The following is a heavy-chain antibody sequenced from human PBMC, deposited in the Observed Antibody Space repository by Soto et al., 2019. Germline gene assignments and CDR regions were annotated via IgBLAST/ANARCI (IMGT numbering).Heavy chain of an antibody. CDR2: VHSGGIT. D-gene: IGHD1-26*01. CDR3: AREGSTWDDWYFDL. J-gene: IGHJ2*01. Sequence: LRLSCAASGFSVSNNYMTWVRQAPGRRLEWVSVVHSGGITYYADSVKGRFTISRDNSKNTVYLQMNSLRAEDTAVYYCAREGSTWDDWYFDLWGRGTLVTVSS. V-gene: IGHV3-53*01. CDR1: GFSVSNNY.